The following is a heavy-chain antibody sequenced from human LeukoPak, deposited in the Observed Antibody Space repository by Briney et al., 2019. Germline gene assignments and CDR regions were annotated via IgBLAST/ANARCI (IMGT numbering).Heavy chain of an antibody. CDR2: IYYNGNT. V-gene: IGHV4-39*01. CDR3: ASQYDSSGYLVGFDY. J-gene: IGHJ4*02. Sequence: GSLRLSCAASGFTFSSYAMSWVRQPPGKGPEWIGSIYYNGNTYYNPSLKSRVTISIDTSKNQFSLKLTSVTAADTAVYYCASQYDSSGYLVGFDYWGQGTLVTVSS. CDR1: GFTFSSYA. D-gene: IGHD3-22*01.